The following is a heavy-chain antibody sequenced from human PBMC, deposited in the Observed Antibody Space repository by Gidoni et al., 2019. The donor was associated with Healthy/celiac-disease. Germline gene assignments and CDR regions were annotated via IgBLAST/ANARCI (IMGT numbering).Heavy chain of an antibody. D-gene: IGHD6-19*01. J-gene: IGHJ5*02. Sequence: EVQLVESGGGVVRPGGSLRLSCAASGFTFDDYGMSWVRQAPGKGLEWVSGINWNGGSTGYADSVKGRFTISRDNAKNSLYLQMNSLRAEDTALYHCARAYGHSGWFNWYNWFDPWGQGTLVTVSS. V-gene: IGHV3-20*01. CDR2: INWNGGST. CDR3: ARAYGHSGWFNWYNWFDP. CDR1: GFTFDDYG.